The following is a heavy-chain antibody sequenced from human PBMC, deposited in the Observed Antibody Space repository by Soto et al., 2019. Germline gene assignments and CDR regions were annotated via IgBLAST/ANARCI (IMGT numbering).Heavy chain of an antibody. CDR3: VRDLNYKFFFDL. Sequence: EGQVVESRGDLVQPGDSLTISCAASGFTFSTYAMSWVRQAPGKGLEWVSGIHKTGTITFYADSVKGRFTISRDNSKNTLYLHMRSLRDGDTAVYYCVRDLNYKFFFDLWGQGTLVTVSS. J-gene: IGHJ4*02. CDR2: IHKTGTIT. V-gene: IGHV3-23*05. CDR1: GFTFSTYA. D-gene: IGHD3-10*01.